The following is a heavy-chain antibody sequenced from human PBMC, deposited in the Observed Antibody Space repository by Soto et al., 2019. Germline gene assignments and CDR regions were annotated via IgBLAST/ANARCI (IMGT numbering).Heavy chain of an antibody. J-gene: IGHJ5*02. CDR2: IIPILGIA. CDR3: ARDARGSGGSSRWFDP. D-gene: IGHD2-15*01. CDR1: GGTFSSYT. Sequence: SVKVSCKASGGTFSSYTISWVRQAPGQGLEWMGRIIPILGIANYAQKFQGRVTITADKSTSTAYMELSSLRSEDTAVYYCARDARGSGGSSRWFDPWGQGTLVTVSS. V-gene: IGHV1-69*04.